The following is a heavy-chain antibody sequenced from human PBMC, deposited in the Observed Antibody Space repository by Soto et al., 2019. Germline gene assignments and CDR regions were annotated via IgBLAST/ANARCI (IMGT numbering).Heavy chain of an antibody. J-gene: IGHJ6*02. CDR1: GGTFSSYA. V-gene: IGHV1-69*12. CDR3: AITECCSGVSCQRSSIVYYCDGVNV. D-gene: IGHD2-15*01. CDR2: IIPIFGTA. Sequence: QVQLVQSGAEVKKPGSSVKVSCKASGGTFSSYAISWVRQAPGQGLEWMGGIIPIFGTADYAQKFQRRVTITADEARSTANMELSSRRTEDTAVYYCAITECCSGVSCQRSSIVYYCDGVNVGSQGTTVTVSS.